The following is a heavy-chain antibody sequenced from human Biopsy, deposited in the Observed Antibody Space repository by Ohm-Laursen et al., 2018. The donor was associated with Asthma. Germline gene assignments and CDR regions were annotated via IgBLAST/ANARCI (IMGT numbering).Heavy chain of an antibody. J-gene: IGHJ4*02. D-gene: IGHD3-10*01. CDR3: ARERAGYYGSGSYLGY. Sequence: SETLSLTCTVSGGSISSGSYYWSWIRQPPGKGLEWIGYIYYSGSTNYNPSLKSRVAISVDTSKNQFSLKLSSVTAADTAVYYCARERAGYYGSGSYLGYWGQETLVTVSS. V-gene: IGHV4-61*01. CDR1: GGSISSGSYY. CDR2: IYYSGST.